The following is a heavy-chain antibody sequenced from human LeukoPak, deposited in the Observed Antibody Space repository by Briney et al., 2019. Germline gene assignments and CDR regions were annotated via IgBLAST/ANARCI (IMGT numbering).Heavy chain of an antibody. Sequence: GGSLRLSCAASGFTFSTYAVNWVRQAPGKGLEWVSAISSSGGTTYYADSVKGRFSISRDNSKNTLYLQMNSLRAEDTAVYYCAKESQYYYDSSGYYLPDYWGQGTLVTVSS. J-gene: IGHJ4*02. CDR2: ISSSGGTT. CDR3: AKESQYYYDSSGYYLPDY. D-gene: IGHD3-22*01. V-gene: IGHV3-23*01. CDR1: GFTFSTYA.